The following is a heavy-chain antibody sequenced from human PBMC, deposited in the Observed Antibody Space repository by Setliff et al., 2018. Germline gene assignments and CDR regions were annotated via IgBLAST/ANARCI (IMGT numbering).Heavy chain of an antibody. J-gene: IGHJ3*02. CDR3: ARVACGGDSCAFDI. CDR1: GFTVSSNY. Sequence: HPGGSLRLSCAASGFTVSSNYMSWVRQAPGKGLEWVSVIYSGGSTYYADSVKGRFTISRDNSKNTLYLQMNSLRAEDTAVYYCARVACGGDSCAFDIWGQGTMVTVSS. V-gene: IGHV3-53*01. CDR2: IYSGGST. D-gene: IGHD2-21*02.